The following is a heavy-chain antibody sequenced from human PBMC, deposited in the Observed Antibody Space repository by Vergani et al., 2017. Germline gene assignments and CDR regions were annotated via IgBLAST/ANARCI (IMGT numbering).Heavy chain of an antibody. D-gene: IGHD3-16*02. Sequence: QVQLVQSGAEVKKPGASVKVSCKASGCTFSSYAISWVRQAPGQRLEWMGWINAGNGNTKYSQKFQGRVTITRDTSASTAYMGLSSLRSEGTAVYYCAREGFYDYVWGSYRLRGGYYFDYWGQGTLVTVSS. CDR3: AREGFYDYVWGSYRLRGGYYFDY. CDR1: GCTFSSYA. J-gene: IGHJ4*02. V-gene: IGHV1-3*01. CDR2: INAGNGNT.